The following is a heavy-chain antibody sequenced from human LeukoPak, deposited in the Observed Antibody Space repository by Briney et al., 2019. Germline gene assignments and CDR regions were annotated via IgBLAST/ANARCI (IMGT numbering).Heavy chain of an antibody. CDR1: GFTFSSYN. J-gene: IGHJ4*02. V-gene: IGHV3-21*05. D-gene: IGHD2-15*01. Sequence: GGSLRLSCAASGFTFSSYNMNWVRQAPGKGLEGVSYISASTTLKYYADFVKGRVTISRDNAENSLYLQMNSLRAEDTAVYYCGVDGGYWGQGTLVTVSS. CDR2: ISASTTLK. CDR3: GVDGGY.